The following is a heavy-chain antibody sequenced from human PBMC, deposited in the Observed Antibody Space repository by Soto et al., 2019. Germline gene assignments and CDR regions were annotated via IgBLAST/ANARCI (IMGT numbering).Heavy chain of an antibody. Sequence: GASVKVSCKASGYTFTSYGISWVRQAPGQGLEWMGWISAYNGNTNYAQKLQGRVTMTTDTSTSTAYMELRSLRSDDTAVYHCARLGYGSGRQIFDYWGQGTLVTVSS. J-gene: IGHJ4*02. CDR3: ARLGYGSGRQIFDY. CDR1: GYTFTSYG. V-gene: IGHV1-18*01. CDR2: ISAYNGNT. D-gene: IGHD3-10*01.